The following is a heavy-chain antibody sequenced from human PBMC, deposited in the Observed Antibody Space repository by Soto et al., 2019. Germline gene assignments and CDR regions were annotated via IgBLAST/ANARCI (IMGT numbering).Heavy chain of an antibody. CDR3: ARSGYSTPFDY. V-gene: IGHV4-61*01. Sequence: SETLSLTCTVSGGSISRSSYYWSWIRQPPEKGLEHIGYIYYSGSTDYNPSLKSRVTISIDTSKNQFSLKLSSVTAADTAVYYCARSGYSTPFDYWGQGTTVTVSS. J-gene: IGHJ4*02. CDR1: GGSISRSSYY. CDR2: IYYSGST. D-gene: IGHD5-18*01.